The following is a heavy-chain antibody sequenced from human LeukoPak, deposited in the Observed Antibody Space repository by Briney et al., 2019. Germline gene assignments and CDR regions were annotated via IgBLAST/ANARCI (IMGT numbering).Heavy chain of an antibody. V-gene: IGHV4-38-2*02. CDR1: GDSVTNDFF. J-gene: IGHJ4*02. CDR2: FCLGRDT. Sequence: SETLSLTCTVSGDSVTNDFFWGWVRQPPGKELEWIGSFCLGRDTYSRPSLKSRVTISVDTSKNQFSLNLNSVTAADTAVYYCARWASISRQPGGFFDHWGQGTLVTVSS. CDR3: ARWASISRQPGGFFDH. D-gene: IGHD3-16*01.